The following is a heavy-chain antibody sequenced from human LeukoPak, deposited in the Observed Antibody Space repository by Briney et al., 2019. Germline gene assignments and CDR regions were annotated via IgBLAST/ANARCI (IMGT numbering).Heavy chain of an antibody. CDR3: AKVIVWFGETVDAFDI. CDR2: ISGSGGST. Sequence: GGSLRLSCAASGFTFSSYAMSWVRQAPGKGLEWVSAISGSGGSTYYADSVKGRFTISRDNSKNTLYLQMNSLRAEDTAVYYCAKVIVWFGETVDAFDIWGQGTMVTVSS. V-gene: IGHV3-23*01. D-gene: IGHD3-10*01. CDR1: GFTFSSYA. J-gene: IGHJ3*02.